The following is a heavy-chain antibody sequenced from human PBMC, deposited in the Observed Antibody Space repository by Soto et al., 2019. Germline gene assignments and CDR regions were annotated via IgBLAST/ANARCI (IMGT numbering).Heavy chain of an antibody. Sequence: EVQLVESGGGLVQPGGSLRLSCAASGFTFSDHYMDWVRQAPGKGLEWVGRTRNKVNIYTTEYAASVKGRVTISRDDSKTSLYLQMNSLNTEAPAVYYCARDYGSGRGWFDPWGKGTLVTVSS. D-gene: IGHD3-10*01. CDR3: ARDYGSGRGWFDP. J-gene: IGHJ5*02. CDR1: GFTFSDHY. CDR2: TRNKVNIYTT. V-gene: IGHV3-72*01.